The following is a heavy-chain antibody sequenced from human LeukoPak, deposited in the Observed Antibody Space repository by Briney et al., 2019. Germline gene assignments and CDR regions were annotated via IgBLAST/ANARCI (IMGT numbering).Heavy chain of an antibody. V-gene: IGHV3-73*01. D-gene: IGHD1-26*01. Sequence: GGSLRLSCAASGFTFSDSSIHWVRQASGKGLEWIGLMEKELNGYATAYAASVRGRFTISRDDSQNAAYLQMDSLKTEDTALYYCTRDSGTYNWLDPWGQGTLVTVSS. CDR2: MEKELNGYAT. CDR1: GFTFSDSS. J-gene: IGHJ5*02. CDR3: TRDSGTYNWLDP.